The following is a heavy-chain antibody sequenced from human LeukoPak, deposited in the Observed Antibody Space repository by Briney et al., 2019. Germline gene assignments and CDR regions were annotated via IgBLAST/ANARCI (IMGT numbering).Heavy chain of an antibody. J-gene: IGHJ4*02. CDR2: ISSSGSTI. D-gene: IGHD5-12*01. Sequence: GGSLRLSCAASGFTFSSYGMNWVRQAAGKGLEWVSYISSSGSTIYYADSVKGRFTISRDNAKNSLYLQMNSLRAEDTAVYYCAREVGYDQIFDYWGQGTLVTVSS. CDR3: AREVGYDQIFDY. CDR1: GFTFSSYG. V-gene: IGHV3-48*03.